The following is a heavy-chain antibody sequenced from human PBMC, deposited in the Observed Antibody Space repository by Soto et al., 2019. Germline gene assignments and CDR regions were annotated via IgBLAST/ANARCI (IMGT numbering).Heavy chain of an antibody. J-gene: IGHJ4*02. V-gene: IGHV2-5*02. D-gene: IGHD3-10*01. CDR1: GFSFSTVELV. CDR2: IYWDDEK. CDR3: AHPVYGSGSTSFDY. Sequence: ITLKRFGPTLVKPTKPFSLTSPFPGFSFSTVELVVGWFRQPPGKPLEWLALIYWDDEKRYSPSLKSRLTITKDTSKNQVVLTMTNMDPVDTATYYCAHPVYGSGSTSFDYWGQGTLVTVSS.